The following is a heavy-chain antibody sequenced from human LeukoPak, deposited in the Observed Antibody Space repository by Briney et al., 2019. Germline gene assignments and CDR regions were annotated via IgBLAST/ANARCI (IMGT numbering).Heavy chain of an antibody. D-gene: IGHD1-26*01. CDR1: GFTFSSYA. CDR2: ISGSIGST. V-gene: IGHV3-21*01. CDR3: ARAASMVGAAKDAFDI. J-gene: IGHJ3*02. Sequence: PGRSLRLSCAASGFTFSSYAMNWVRQAPGKGLEWVSTISGSIGSTYYADSVKGRFTISRDNAKNSLYLQMNSLRAEDTAVYYCARAASMVGAAKDAFDIWGQGTVVTVSS.